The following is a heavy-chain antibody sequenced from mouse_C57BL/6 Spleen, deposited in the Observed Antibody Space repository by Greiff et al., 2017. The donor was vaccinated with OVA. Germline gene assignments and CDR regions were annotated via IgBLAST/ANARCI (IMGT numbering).Heavy chain of an antibody. CDR3: VRHGIYGNYGFDY. J-gene: IGHJ2*01. CDR2: IRSKSNNYAT. D-gene: IGHD2-1*01. CDR1: GFSFNTYA. V-gene: IGHV10-1*01. Sequence: EVKLVESGGGLVQPKGSLKLSCAASGFSFNTYAMNWVRQAPGKGLEWVARIRSKSNNYATYYADSVKDRFTISRDDSESMLYLQMNNLKTEDTAMYYCVRHGIYGNYGFDYWGQGTTLTVSS.